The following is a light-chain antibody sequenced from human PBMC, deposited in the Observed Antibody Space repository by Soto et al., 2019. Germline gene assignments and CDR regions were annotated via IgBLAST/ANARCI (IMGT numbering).Light chain of an antibody. CDR3: QQSYGTPIT. V-gene: IGKV1-39*01. J-gene: IGKJ5*01. CDR1: QSSSRY. CDR2: VAS. Sequence: DFHMTXSPSCRSXSXGXXLXXXCRASQSSSRYLNWYQQKPGKAPNLLIYVASSLQSEVPSRFSGSGSGTDVTLTITSLQPEDFATYYCQQSYGTPITFGQGTRLEIK.